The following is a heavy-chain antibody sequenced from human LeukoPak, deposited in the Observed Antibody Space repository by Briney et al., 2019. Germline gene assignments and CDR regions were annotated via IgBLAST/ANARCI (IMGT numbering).Heavy chain of an antibody. Sequence: ASVYVSCKACVYTFTIYVINSVRPATGPGREWMGWMNPNSGNTGYAQKFHGRVTITRNTSLSTAYMELSSLRSEDTAVYYCARASPVYCSGSSCYLGANWFDPWGEGNLVTVSS. J-gene: IGHJ5*02. D-gene: IGHD2-15*01. CDR3: ARASPVYCSGSSCYLGANWFDP. CDR1: VYTFTIYV. CDR2: MNPNSGNT. V-gene: IGHV1-8*03.